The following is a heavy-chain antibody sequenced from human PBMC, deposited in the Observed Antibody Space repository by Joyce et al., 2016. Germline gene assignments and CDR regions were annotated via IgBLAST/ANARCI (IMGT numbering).Heavy chain of an antibody. V-gene: IGHV4-39*07. J-gene: IGHJ4*02. CDR2: IYYTGNT. CDR3: ARDPTYQYDSSGYSPYFDY. CDR1: GGSISSSSFS. D-gene: IGHD3-22*01. Sequence: GGSISSSSFSWGWIRQSPGKGLEWIGNIYYTGNTHSNPSLKMRVSLSVNPSRNQFYLNLSSVTAADTSVYYCARDPTYQYDSSGYSPYFDYWGQGTLATVSS.